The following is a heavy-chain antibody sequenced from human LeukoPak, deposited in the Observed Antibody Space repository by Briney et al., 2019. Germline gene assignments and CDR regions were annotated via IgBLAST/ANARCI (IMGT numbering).Heavy chain of an antibody. CDR2: INPSGGST. J-gene: IGHJ4*02. D-gene: IGHD3-22*01. V-gene: IGHV1-46*01. CDR3: ARDRNPKYYYDSSGYLPLGY. CDR1: GYTFTSYY. Sequence: ASVTVSCKASGYTFTSYYMHWVRQAPGQGLEWMGIINPSGGSTSYAQKFQGRVTMTRDTSTSTVYMELSSLRSEDTAVYYCARDRNPKYYYDSSGYLPLGYWGQGTLVTVSS.